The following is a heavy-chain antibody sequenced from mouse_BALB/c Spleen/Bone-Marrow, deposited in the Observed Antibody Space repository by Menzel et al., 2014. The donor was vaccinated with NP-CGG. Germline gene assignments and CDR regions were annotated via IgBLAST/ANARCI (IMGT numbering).Heavy chain of an antibody. D-gene: IGHD2-1*01. Sequence: EVKLQESGAELVKPGASIKLSCTASGFNIKDTYMHRVKQRPEQGLEWIGRIYPANGDTKYDPKFQGKATITADTSSNTAYLQLSSLTSEDTAVYYCARYGNSLMDYWGQGTSVTVSS. CDR2: IYPANGDT. CDR3: ARYGNSLMDY. V-gene: IGHV14-3*02. CDR1: GFNIKDTY. J-gene: IGHJ4*01.